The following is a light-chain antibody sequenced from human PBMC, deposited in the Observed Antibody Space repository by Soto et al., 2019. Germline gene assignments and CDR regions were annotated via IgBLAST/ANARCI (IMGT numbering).Light chain of an antibody. J-gene: IGKJ1*01. CDR1: QSISSW. Sequence: DIPMTQSPSTLSASVGDRVTITCRASQSISSWLAWYQQKPGKAPKLLIYDASSLESGVPSRFSGSGSGTEFTLTISSLQPDDFETYYCQQYNSYPGTFGQVTKVEIK. CDR3: QQYNSYPGT. CDR2: DAS. V-gene: IGKV1-5*01.